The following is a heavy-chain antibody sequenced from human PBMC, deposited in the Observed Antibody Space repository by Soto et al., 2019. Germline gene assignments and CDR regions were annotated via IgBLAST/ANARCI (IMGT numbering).Heavy chain of an antibody. V-gene: IGHV3-30*18. D-gene: IGHD2-15*01. J-gene: IGHJ4*02. CDR1: GFTFSSYG. CDR2: ISYDGSNK. Sequence: QVQLVESGGGVDQPGRSLRLSCAASGFTFSSYGMHWVRQAPGKGLEWVAVISYDGSNKYYADSVKGRFTISRDNSKNTLYLQMNSPRAEDTAVYYCAKETPYCSGGSCYPDYWGQGTLVTVSS. CDR3: AKETPYCSGGSCYPDY.